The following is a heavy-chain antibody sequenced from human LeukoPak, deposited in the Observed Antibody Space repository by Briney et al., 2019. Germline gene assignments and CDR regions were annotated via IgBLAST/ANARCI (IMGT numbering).Heavy chain of an antibody. CDR3: AREVRDYYGSGSYSSYAFDI. CDR1: GYTFTSYG. Sequence: ASVKVSCKASGYTFTSYGISWVRQAPGQGLEWMGWISAYNGNTNYAQKLQGRVTMTTDTSTSTAYMELRSLRSDDTAVYYCAREVRDYYGSGSYSSYAFDIWGQGTMVTVSS. CDR2: ISAYNGNT. J-gene: IGHJ3*02. V-gene: IGHV1-18*01. D-gene: IGHD3-10*01.